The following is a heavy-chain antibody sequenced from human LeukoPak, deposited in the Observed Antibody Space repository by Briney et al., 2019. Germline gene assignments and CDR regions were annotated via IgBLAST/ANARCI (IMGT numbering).Heavy chain of an antibody. V-gene: IGHV4-39*01. CDR3: ARCSSGWYGAFDI. CDR2: IYYSGST. J-gene: IGHJ3*02. CDR1: GGSISSSSYY. Sequence: SATLSLTCTVSGGSISSSSYYWGWIRQPPGKGLEWIGSIYYSGSTYYNPSLKSRVTISVDTSKNQFSLKLSSVTAADTAVYYCARCSSGWYGAFDIWGQGTMVTVSS. D-gene: IGHD6-19*01.